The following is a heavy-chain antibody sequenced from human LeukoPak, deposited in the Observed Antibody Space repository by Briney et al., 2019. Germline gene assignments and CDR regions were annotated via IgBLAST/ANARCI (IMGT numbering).Heavy chain of an antibody. J-gene: IGHJ3*02. CDR3: AIGADAFDI. CDR2: IYYSGST. Sequence: PETLSLTRTVSGGSISSYYWSWIRQPPGKGLEWIGYIYYSGSTNYNPSLKSRVTISVDTSKNQFSLKLSSVTAADTAVYYCAIGADAFDIWGQGTMVTVSS. CDR1: GGSISSYY. V-gene: IGHV4-59*01.